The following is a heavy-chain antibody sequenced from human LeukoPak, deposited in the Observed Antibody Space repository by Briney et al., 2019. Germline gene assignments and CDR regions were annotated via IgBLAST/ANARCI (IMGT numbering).Heavy chain of an antibody. CDR3: ARGLGWELHSDYFDY. CDR2: MNPNSGNT. V-gene: IGHV1-8*03. D-gene: IGHD1-26*01. J-gene: IGHJ4*02. CDR1: GYTFTSYD. Sequence: ASVKVSCKASGYTFTSYDINWVRQATGQGLEWMGWMNPNSGNTGYAQKFQGRVTITRNTPISTAYMELSSLRSEDTAVYYCARGLGWELHSDYFDYWGQGALVTVSS.